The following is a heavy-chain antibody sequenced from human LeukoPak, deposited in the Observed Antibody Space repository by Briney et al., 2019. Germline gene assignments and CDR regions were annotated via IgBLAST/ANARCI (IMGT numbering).Heavy chain of an antibody. CDR3: AKETFYTPGTSFLTLDY. D-gene: IGHD2-15*01. CDR2: VSGSGTGT. J-gene: IGHJ4*02. CDR1: GFTFSTYA. Sequence: AGGSLRLSCAASGFTFSTYAISWVRQAPGKGLQWVSAVSGSGTGTYYADSVKGRFTISRDNSKDTVYLQMNSLRAEDTAVYFCAKETFYTPGTSFLTLDYWGQGTLVTVSS. V-gene: IGHV3-23*01.